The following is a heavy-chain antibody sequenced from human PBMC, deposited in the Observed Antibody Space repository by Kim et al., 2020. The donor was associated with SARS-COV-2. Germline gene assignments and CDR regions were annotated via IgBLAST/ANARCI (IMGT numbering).Heavy chain of an antibody. Sequence: SETLSLTCAVYGGSFSGFHWSWIRQSPGKGLEWVGVINHSGGINHNPASKSRLTISMDKSKNQSSLKLTSVTAADTAFYYCARGRAGVVQAPILELLPHYDYFVMDVWGHGTTVTV. CDR3: ARGRAGVVQAPILELLPHYDYFVMDV. J-gene: IGHJ6*02. D-gene: IGHD3-10*01. CDR1: GGSFSGFH. CDR2: INHSGGI. V-gene: IGHV4-34*01.